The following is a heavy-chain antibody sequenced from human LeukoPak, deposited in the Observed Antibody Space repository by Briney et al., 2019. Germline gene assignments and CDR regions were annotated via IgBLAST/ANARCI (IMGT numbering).Heavy chain of an antibody. Sequence: PGGSLRLSCAASGLTFSNAWMSWVRQAPGKGLEWVGRIKSKTDGGTTDYAAPVKGRFTISRDDSKNTLYLQMNSLKTEDTAVYYCTTEGRIAVDYYGMDVWGQGTTVTVSS. CDR2: IKSKTDGGTT. V-gene: IGHV3-15*01. CDR3: TTEGRIAVDYYGMDV. D-gene: IGHD6-19*01. J-gene: IGHJ6*02. CDR1: GLTFSNAW.